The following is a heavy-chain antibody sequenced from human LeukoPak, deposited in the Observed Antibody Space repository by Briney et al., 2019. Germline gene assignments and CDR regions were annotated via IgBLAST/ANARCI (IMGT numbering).Heavy chain of an antibody. D-gene: IGHD4-23*01. CDR1: GDSVSSNSAA. Sequence: SQTLSLTCAISGDSVSSNSAAWNWIRQSPSRGLEWLGRTYYRSKWYNDYAVSVKSRITINPDTSKNQFSLQLNSVTPEDTAVYYCAREGPRGWSTVVTHLDYWGQGTLVTVSS. V-gene: IGHV6-1*01. J-gene: IGHJ4*02. CDR3: AREGPRGWSTVVTHLDY. CDR2: TYYRSKWYN.